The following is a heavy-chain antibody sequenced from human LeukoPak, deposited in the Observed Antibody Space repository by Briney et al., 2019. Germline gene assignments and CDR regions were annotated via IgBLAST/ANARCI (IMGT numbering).Heavy chain of an antibody. V-gene: IGHV1-24*01. CDR2: VDPKDGET. Sequence: ASVKVSCKVSGYALTELSIHWVRQAPGKGFEWMGGVDPKDGETIYAQNFQDRVTVTDDRSTDTSYMELRGLTSEDTALYYCAGDVLVSGWSYSHGFWGQGTLVTVSS. CDR3: AGDVLVSGWSYSHGF. D-gene: IGHD1-26*01. J-gene: IGHJ4*02. CDR1: GYALTELS.